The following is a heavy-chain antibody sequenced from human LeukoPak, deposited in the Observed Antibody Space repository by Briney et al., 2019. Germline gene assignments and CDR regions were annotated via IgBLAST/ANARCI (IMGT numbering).Heavy chain of an antibody. Sequence: LSLTCTVSGYSISSGYYWGWIRQAPGKGLEWVSYISSSSSTIYYADYVKGRFTISRDNAKNSLYLQMNSLKTEDTAVYYCAKDIGRSKILTGYYNTKGYFDYWGQGTLVTVSS. D-gene: IGHD3-9*01. J-gene: IGHJ4*02. CDR2: ISSSSSTI. CDR3: AKDIGRSKILTGYYNTKGYFDY. CDR1: GYSISSGYY. V-gene: IGHV3-11*04.